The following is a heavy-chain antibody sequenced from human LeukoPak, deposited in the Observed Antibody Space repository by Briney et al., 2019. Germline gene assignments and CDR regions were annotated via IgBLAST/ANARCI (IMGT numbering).Heavy chain of an antibody. V-gene: IGHV4-34*01. J-gene: IGHJ3*02. Sequence: SETLSLTCAVYGGSFSGYYWSWIRQPPGKGLEWIGEIYHSGSTNYNPSLKSRVTISVDKSKNQFSLKLSSVTAADTAVYYCAGSIVGATNNAFDIWGQGTMVTVSS. D-gene: IGHD1-26*01. CDR3: AGSIVGATNNAFDI. CDR2: IYHSGST. CDR1: GGSFSGYY.